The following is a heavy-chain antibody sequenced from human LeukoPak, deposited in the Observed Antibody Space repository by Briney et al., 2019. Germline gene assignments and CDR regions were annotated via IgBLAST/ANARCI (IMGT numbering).Heavy chain of an antibody. CDR2: ISSSSSFI. Sequence: GGSLRLSCAASGFTFSSYAMSWVRQAPGKGLEWVSSISSSSSFIYYADSVKGRFTISRDNAKNSLYLQMNSLRAEDTAVYYCARGHRIITGNSYYFDYWGQGTLVTVSS. V-gene: IGHV3-21*01. CDR3: ARGHRIITGNSYYFDY. D-gene: IGHD1-20*01. J-gene: IGHJ4*02. CDR1: GFTFSSYA.